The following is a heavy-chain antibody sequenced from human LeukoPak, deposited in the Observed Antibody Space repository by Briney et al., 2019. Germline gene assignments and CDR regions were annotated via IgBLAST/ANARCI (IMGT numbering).Heavy chain of an antibody. CDR3: ARYRYSSSWYYFDY. J-gene: IGHJ4*02. D-gene: IGHD6-13*01. Sequence: TGGSLRLSCAASGFTFSSYWMHWVRQAPGKGLVWVSRINSDGSSTSYADSVKGRFTISRDNAKNTLYLQMTYRRVEDTAVYYCARYRYSSSWYYFDYWGQGTLVTVSS. V-gene: IGHV3-74*01. CDR1: GFTFSSYW. CDR2: INSDGSST.